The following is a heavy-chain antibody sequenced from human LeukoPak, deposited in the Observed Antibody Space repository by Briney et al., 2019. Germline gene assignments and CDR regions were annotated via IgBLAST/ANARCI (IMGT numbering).Heavy chain of an antibody. CDR3: ARGGDWNYAVDY. D-gene: IGHD1-7*01. J-gene: IGHJ4*02. V-gene: IGHV3-20*04. CDR2: INWNGGST. CDR1: GFRFDDYG. Sequence: PGGSLRLSCVASGFRFDDYGMSWVRQAPGKGLEWVSGINWNGGSTGYADSVKGRFTISRDNAKNSLYLQMNSLRAEDTAVYYCARGGDWNYAVDYCGQGTLVIVSS.